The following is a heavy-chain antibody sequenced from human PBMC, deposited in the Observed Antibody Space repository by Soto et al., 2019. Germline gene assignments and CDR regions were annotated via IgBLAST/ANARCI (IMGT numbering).Heavy chain of an antibody. V-gene: IGHV3-23*01. D-gene: IGHD3-22*01. J-gene: IGHJ4*02. CDR1: GFTFSSYA. CDR2: ISGSGGST. Sequence: GGSLRLSCAASGFTFSSYAMSWVRQAPGKGLEWVSAISGSGGSTYYADSVEGRFTISRDNSKNTLYLQMNSLRAEDTAVYYCAKDPSYYYDSSGLFDYWGQGTLVTVSS. CDR3: AKDPSYYYDSSGLFDY.